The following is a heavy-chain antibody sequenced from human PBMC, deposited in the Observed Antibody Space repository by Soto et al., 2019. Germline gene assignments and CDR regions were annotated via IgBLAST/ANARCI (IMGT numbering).Heavy chain of an antibody. CDR2: ISYDGSEK. Sequence: GGSLRLSCAASGFTFSNYVIHWVRQAPGKGLEWVAAISYDGSEKNYVDSVEGRFTISRDNSKKTLFLQMNSLRGEDTAVYFCAKDSSSSNHYYGMDVWGQGTTVTVSS. V-gene: IGHV3-30*18. CDR1: GFTFSNYV. CDR3: AKDSSSSNHYYGMDV. J-gene: IGHJ6*02. D-gene: IGHD6-6*01.